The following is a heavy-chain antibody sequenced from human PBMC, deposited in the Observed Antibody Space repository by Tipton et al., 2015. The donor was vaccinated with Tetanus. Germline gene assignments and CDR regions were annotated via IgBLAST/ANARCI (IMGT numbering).Heavy chain of an antibody. V-gene: IGHV1-18*01. Sequence: QMQLVQSGAEVKKPGASVKVSCKASGYTFTHYGVNWVRQAPGQGLEWMGWISPFNENVNYAEKFQGRLTMTTDRSTATVYMDLRSLRSGDTAVYYGAGGRGLGPHEYFEHWGQGTLVTVSS. CDR1: GYTFTHYG. J-gene: IGHJ5*02. CDR3: AGGRGLGPHEYFEH. CDR2: ISPFNENV. D-gene: IGHD3/OR15-3a*01.